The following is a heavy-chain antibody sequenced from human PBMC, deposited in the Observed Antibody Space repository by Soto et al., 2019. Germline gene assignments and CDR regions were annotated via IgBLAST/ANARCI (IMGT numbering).Heavy chain of an antibody. V-gene: IGHV3-30*19. CDR2: ISYDGGDK. CDR1: GFTFMTYG. CDR3: AKDWSPGPTDSFFDY. Sequence: WGSLRLSCTASGFTFMTYGMHWVRQSPGKGLDWVAVISYDGGDKHCADSVKGRFTTSRDNSKNTLYLQMNSLRAEDTAVYYCAKDWSPGPTDSFFDYWGQGALVTVSS. D-gene: IGHD3-3*01. J-gene: IGHJ4*02.